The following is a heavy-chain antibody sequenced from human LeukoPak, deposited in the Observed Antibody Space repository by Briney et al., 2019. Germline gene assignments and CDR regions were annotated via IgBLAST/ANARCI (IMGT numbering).Heavy chain of an antibody. V-gene: IGHV3-23*01. CDR2: ISGSGGST. D-gene: IGHD6-6*01. CDR1: GFNFDEYG. J-gene: IGHJ4*02. Sequence: GGSLRLSCAASGFNFDEYGMSWVRQAPGKGLEWVSAISGSGGSTYYADSVKGRFTISRDNSKNTLYLQMNSLRAEDTAVYYCAKDKGGTSIAALHWGQGTLVTVSS. CDR3: AKDKGGTSIAALH.